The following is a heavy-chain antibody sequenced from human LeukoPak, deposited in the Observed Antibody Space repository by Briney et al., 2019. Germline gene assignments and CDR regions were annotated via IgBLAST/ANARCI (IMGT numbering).Heavy chain of an antibody. J-gene: IGHJ4*02. CDR3: ARVGYSYGYDFDY. CDR1: GYTFTGYY. Sequence: ASVKVFCKASGYTFTGYYMHWVRQAPGQGLEWMGRINPNSGGTNYAQKFQGRVTMTRDTSISTAYMELSRLRSDDTAVYYCARVGYSYGYDFDYWGQGTLVTVSS. V-gene: IGHV1-2*06. CDR2: INPNSGGT. D-gene: IGHD5-18*01.